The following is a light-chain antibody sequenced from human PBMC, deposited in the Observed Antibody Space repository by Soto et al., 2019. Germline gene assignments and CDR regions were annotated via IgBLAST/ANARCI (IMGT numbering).Light chain of an antibody. CDR1: ESINRH. J-gene: IGKJ5*01. CDR2: GAS. Sequence: DIQMTQSPSSLSASVGDRVTITYRASESINRHLNWYQQQPGKAPKLLIYGASSLQNGVPSRFRGGGSGTDFTLIITNLQPEDFATYYCQQSYTALSITFGQGTRLEIK. CDR3: QQSYTALSIT. V-gene: IGKV1-39*01.